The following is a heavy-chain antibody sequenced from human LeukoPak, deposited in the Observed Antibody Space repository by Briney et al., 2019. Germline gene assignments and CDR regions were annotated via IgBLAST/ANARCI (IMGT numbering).Heavy chain of an antibody. D-gene: IGHD3-10*01. CDR2: TDTSGKYI. CDR1: GFPFSNYG. CDR3: ARGRSITLLRGVAMSDGFDI. Sequence: GGSLRLSCAASGFPFSNYGMNWVRQAPGKGLEWVSFTDTSGKYIYYGDSVKGRFTISRDNAKNLLFLQTNGLRAEDTAVYYCARGRSITLLRGVAMSDGFDIWGQGAMVAVSS. V-gene: IGHV3-21*06. J-gene: IGHJ3*02.